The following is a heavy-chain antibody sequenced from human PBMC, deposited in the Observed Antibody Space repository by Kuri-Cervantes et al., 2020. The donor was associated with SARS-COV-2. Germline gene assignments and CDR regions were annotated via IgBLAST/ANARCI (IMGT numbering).Heavy chain of an antibody. V-gene: IGHV3-33*06. Sequence: GESLKISCAASGFTFSSYGMHWVRQAPGKGLEWVAVIWYDGSNKYYADSVKGRFTISRDNSKNTLYLQMNSLRAKDTAVYYCVKTPNYDFWSGYYYFDYWGQGTLVTVSS. D-gene: IGHD3-3*01. CDR2: IWYDGSNK. CDR1: GFTFSSYG. CDR3: VKTPNYDFWSGYYYFDY. J-gene: IGHJ4*02.